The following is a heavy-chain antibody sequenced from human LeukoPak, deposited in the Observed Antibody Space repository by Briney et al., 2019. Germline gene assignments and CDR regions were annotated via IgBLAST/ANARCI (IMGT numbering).Heavy chain of an antibody. CDR3: ARLFRGVVVAATPGVWFDP. V-gene: IGHV5-51*01. D-gene: IGHD2-15*01. J-gene: IGHJ5*02. CDR2: IYPGDSDT. Sequence: GESLKITCKGSGYSFTSYWIGWVRQMPGKGLEWMGIIYPGDSDTRYSPSFQGQVTISADKSSSTAYLQWSSLKASDTAMYYCARLFRGVVVAATPGVWFDPWGQGTLVTVSS. CDR1: GYSFTSYW.